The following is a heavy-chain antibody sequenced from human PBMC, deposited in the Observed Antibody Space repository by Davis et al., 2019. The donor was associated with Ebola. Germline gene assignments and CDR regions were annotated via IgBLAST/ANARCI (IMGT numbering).Heavy chain of an antibody. V-gene: IGHV4-61*01. D-gene: IGHD3/OR15-3a*01. CDR2: VYYAGTT. J-gene: IGHJ6*02. CDR1: GGSVNSGNYY. Sequence: SETLSLTCTVSGGSVNSGNYYWSWIRQSPGKELEWIGHVYYAGTTKYSPSLKSRVSMSIDTSKNQFSLTLRSVAAADTAVYFCSWCGFRTGYSYYSYYGIDVWGQGATVTVSS. CDR3: SWCGFRTGYSYYSYYGIDV.